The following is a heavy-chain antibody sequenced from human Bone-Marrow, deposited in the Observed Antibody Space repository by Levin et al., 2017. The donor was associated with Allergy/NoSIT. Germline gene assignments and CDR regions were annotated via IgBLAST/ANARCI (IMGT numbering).Heavy chain of an antibody. Sequence: ASVKVSCKASGYTFASYGIHWVRQAPGQRLEWMGWINAGNGNTKYSQKFQGRVTVTRDTSASTAYMELSSLTSEDTAVYYCARSPYDSSGYYYADWFDSWGQGTLVTVSS. CDR3: ARSPYDSSGYYYADWFDS. CDR2: INAGNGNT. CDR1: GYTFASYG. V-gene: IGHV1-3*01. J-gene: IGHJ5*01. D-gene: IGHD3-22*01.